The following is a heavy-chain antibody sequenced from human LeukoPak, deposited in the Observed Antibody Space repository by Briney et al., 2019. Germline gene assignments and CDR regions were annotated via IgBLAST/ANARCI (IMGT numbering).Heavy chain of an antibody. D-gene: IGHD3-10*01. CDR1: GFTFSNYA. CDR3: AKDPLVRGATYDY. Sequence: GGTLRLSCAASGFTFSNYAMSWVRQAPGKGLEWVSAISGRGTGTYFADSVKGRFTISRDNSKNTLYLQMNSLRAEDTAVYYCAKDPLVRGATYDYWGQGTLVTVS. CDR2: ISGRGTGT. J-gene: IGHJ4*02. V-gene: IGHV3-23*01.